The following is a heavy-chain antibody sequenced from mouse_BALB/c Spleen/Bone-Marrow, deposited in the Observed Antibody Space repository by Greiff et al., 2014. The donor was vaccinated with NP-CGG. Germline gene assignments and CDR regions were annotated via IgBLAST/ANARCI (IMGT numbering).Heavy chain of an antibody. CDR1: GCAFTNYL. CDR3: ARAITDAMDY. J-gene: IGHJ4*01. V-gene: IGHV1-54*01. CDR2: INSGSGGT. D-gene: IGHD2-4*01. Sequence: QVQLQQPGAELVRPGTSVKVSCKGSGCAFTNYLIEWVKQRPGQGLEWIGVINSGSGGTKYNEKFKGKATLTADKSSSTAYMQLNSLTSDDSAVYFCARAITDAMDYWGQGTSVTVSS.